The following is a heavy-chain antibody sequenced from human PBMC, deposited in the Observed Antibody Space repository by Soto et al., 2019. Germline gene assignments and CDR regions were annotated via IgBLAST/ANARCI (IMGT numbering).Heavy chain of an antibody. CDR2: VSTYSEHT. Sequence: QLVQSGDEVKKPGASVKVSCRASGYIFNSVGISWLRQVPGQGLEWMGWVSTYSEHTKSVQKLQDRVTLTADTSTITVHMELRSLRSADTAVYYCARDLNWNNVLGFDSWGQGTLVTVSS. CDR3: ARDLNWNNVLGFDS. CDR1: GYIFNSVG. J-gene: IGHJ4*02. D-gene: IGHD1-20*01. V-gene: IGHV1-18*04.